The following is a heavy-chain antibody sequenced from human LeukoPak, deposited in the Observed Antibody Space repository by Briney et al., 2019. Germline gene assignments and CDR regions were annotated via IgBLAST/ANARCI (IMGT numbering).Heavy chain of an antibody. D-gene: IGHD3-10*02. Sequence: ASVKVSCTASGYTFTGYYMHWVRQAPGQGLEWMGWINPNSGGTNYAKKFQGRVTMTRDTSISTAYMELSRLRSDDTAVYYCARVGLLIGSGSFLAYWGQGTLVTVSS. CDR1: GYTFTGYY. CDR3: ARVGLLIGSGSFLAY. CDR2: INPNSGGT. V-gene: IGHV1-2*02. J-gene: IGHJ4*02.